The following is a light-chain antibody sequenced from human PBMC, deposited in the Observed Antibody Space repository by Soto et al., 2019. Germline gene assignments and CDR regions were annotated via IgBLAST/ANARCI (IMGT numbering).Light chain of an antibody. CDR1: QSVLYSSNNKNY. CDR3: QQYDSHVRT. J-gene: IGKJ1*01. CDR2: WAS. Sequence: DIVMTQSPDSLAVSLGERATINCKSSQSVLYSSNNKNYLAWYQQKPGQPPKLLIYWASTRESGVPDRFSGSGSGTDFTLTISSMQAEDVAVYYCQQYDSHVRTFGQGTKVEIK. V-gene: IGKV4-1*01.